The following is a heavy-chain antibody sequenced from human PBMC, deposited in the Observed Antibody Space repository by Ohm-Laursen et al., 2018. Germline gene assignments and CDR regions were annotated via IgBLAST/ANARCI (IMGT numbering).Heavy chain of an antibody. V-gene: IGHV4-59*01. CDR3: ARDRASSTEGYYFDY. D-gene: IGHD1-1*01. Sequence: SETLSLTCTVSGDSINNYSWSWIRRPPGKGLEWIAYIYSSGSTNSNPSLKSRVTISIDTSRNQFSLKLSSVTAADTAVYYCARDRASSTEGYYFDYWGQGTLVTVSS. CDR2: IYSSGST. CDR1: GDSINNYS. J-gene: IGHJ4*02.